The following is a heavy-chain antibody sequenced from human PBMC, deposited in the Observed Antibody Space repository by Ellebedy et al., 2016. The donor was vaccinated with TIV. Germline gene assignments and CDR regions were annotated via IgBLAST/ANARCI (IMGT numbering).Heavy chain of an antibody. V-gene: IGHV3-23*01. Sequence: GESLKISCAASGFTFSNYAMNWVRQAPGKGLKWVSGISGSGGSTYYADSVKGRFTISRDNSRNTLYLKMNSVRADDTAVYYCAKYNDFDYWGQGTLVTVSS. CDR3: AKYNDFDY. D-gene: IGHD3-3*01. CDR1: GFTFSNYA. J-gene: IGHJ4*02. CDR2: ISGSGGST.